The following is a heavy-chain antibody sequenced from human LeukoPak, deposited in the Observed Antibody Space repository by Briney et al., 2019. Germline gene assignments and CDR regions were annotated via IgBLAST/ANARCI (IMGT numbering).Heavy chain of an antibody. CDR3: VRDGTVYYYGMDV. CDR1: GGSISSYY. CDR2: IYYSGST. V-gene: IGHV4-59*01. J-gene: IGHJ6*02. D-gene: IGHD4-17*01. Sequence: SETLSLTCTVSGGSISSYYWSWIRQPPGKGLEWIGYIYYSGSTNYNPSLKSRVTISVDTSKNQFSLKLSSVTAADTAVYYCVRDGTVYYYGMDVWGQGTTVIVSS.